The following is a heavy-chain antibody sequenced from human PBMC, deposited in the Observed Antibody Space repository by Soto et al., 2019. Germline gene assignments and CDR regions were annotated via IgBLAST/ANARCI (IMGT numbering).Heavy chain of an antibody. CDR2: ISYDGSNK. V-gene: IGHV3-30-3*01. D-gene: IGHD5-12*01. Sequence: GGSVGIACASPGFPYRSYTMHWVRQAPGKGLEWVAVISYDGSNKYYADSVKGRFTISRDNSKNTLYLQMNSLRAEDTAVYYCARDYYRFNSGYGFSMDVWGQGNTVTVSS. CDR3: ARDYYRFNSGYGFSMDV. J-gene: IGHJ6*02. CDR1: GFPYRSYT.